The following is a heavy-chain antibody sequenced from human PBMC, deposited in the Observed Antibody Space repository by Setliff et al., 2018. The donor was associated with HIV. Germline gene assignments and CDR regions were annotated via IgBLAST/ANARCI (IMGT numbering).Heavy chain of an antibody. Sequence: SETLSLTCTVSGGSISNYYWSWIRQPPGKGLEWIGYIYASGSTNYSPSLKSRVTMSLDTSKNQFSLKLSSVTAADTAIYYCSVIDYWGQGTLVTVSS. CDR2: IYASGST. CDR3: SVIDY. V-gene: IGHV4-59*12. CDR1: GGSISNYY. J-gene: IGHJ4*02.